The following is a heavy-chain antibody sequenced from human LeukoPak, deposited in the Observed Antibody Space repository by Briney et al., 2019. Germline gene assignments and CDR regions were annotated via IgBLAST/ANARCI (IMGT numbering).Heavy chain of an antibody. CDR3: ARDPMLDN. Sequence: GGSLRLSYAASGFTFSTYNMNWLRQAPGKGLEWVSSISSSSSYIYYADSVKGRFTISRDNAKNSLYLQMNSLRAEDTAVYYCARDPMLDNWGQGTLVTVSS. V-gene: IGHV3-21*01. CDR1: GFTFSTYN. D-gene: IGHD3-10*02. J-gene: IGHJ4*02. CDR2: ISSSSSYI.